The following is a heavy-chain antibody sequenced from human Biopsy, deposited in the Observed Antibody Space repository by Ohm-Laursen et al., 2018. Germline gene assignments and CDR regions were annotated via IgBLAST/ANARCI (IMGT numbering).Heavy chain of an antibody. J-gene: IGHJ6*02. V-gene: IGHV1-46*01. CDR1: GYTFTKYY. D-gene: IGHD3-9*01. CDR3: ARDETGSSVFGPYYYGMDV. CDR2: INPTGGTT. Sequence: ASVKVSCKVSGYTFTKYYINWVRQAPGQGLEWMGIINPTGGTTSYAEKFQGRVTLTRDTSTGTVYLELNSLIYEETALYYCARDETGSSVFGPYYYGMDVWGQGTTVTVSS.